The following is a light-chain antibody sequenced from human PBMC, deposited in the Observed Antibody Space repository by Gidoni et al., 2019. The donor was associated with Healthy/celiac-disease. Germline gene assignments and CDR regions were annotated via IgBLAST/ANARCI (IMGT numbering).Light chain of an antibody. V-gene: IGKV1-5*03. J-gene: IGKJ1*01. CDR2: KAS. CDR3: QQYNSYWT. CDR1: QSISSW. Sequence: DIQMTQSPSTLSASVGDRVTITCRASQSISSWLAWYQQKPGKAPKLLNYKASSLESGVPSRCSGSGSGTEFTLTISSLQPDDFATYYCQQYNSYWTFGQGTKVEIK.